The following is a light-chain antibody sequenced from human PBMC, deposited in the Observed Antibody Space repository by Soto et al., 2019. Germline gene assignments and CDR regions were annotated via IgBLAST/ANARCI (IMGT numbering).Light chain of an antibody. CDR3: SSYTSSSPYV. CDR1: SSDVGGYNY. CDR2: DVS. J-gene: IGLJ1*01. V-gene: IGLV2-14*01. Sequence: QSVLTQPASVSGSPGQSITISCTGTSSDVGGYNYVSWYQQHPGKAPKLMIYDVSNRPSGVSNRFSGSKSGNTASLTISGLQAEDVADYSCSSYTSSSPYVFRTGTKVTVL.